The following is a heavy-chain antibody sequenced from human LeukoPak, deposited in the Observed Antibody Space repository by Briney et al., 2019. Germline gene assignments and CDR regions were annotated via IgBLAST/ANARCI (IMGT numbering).Heavy chain of an antibody. CDR2: IKSKIDGGTT. V-gene: IGHV3-15*07. J-gene: IGHJ4*02. CDR1: GFTFSSAW. D-gene: IGHD1-1*01. Sequence: GGSLRLSCAPSGFTFSSAWMHWVRQAPGKGLEWVGRIKSKIDGGTTDYAAPVKGRFTISRDDLENMLYLQMNSLKTEDTAVYYCIADTPPWNPYGLDYWGQGTLVTVSS. CDR3: IADTPPWNPYGLDY.